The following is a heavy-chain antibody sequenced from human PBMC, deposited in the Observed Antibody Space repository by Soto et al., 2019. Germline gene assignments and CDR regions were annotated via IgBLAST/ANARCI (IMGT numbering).Heavy chain of an antibody. V-gene: IGHV4-61*01. CDR1: GGSVSSGSYY. D-gene: IGHD2-15*01. J-gene: IGHJ6*02. CDR3: ARGGCSGGSCYGLVRDYDYGMDV. Sequence: KPSETLSLTCTVSGGSVSSGSYYWSWIRQPPGKGTERMGYIYYSGSTNYNPSLKSRVTISVDTSKTQFSLKLSSVTAADTAVYYCARGGCSGGSCYGLVRDYDYGMDVWAQRTTVTVSS. CDR2: IYYSGST.